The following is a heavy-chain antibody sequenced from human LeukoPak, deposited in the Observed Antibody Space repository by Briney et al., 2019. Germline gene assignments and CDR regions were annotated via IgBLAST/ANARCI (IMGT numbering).Heavy chain of an antibody. V-gene: IGHV3-30-3*01. CDR3: ARDGDGYNTLYYFDY. CDR1: GFTFSSYA. Sequence: QPGRSLRLSCAASGFTFSSYAMHWVRQAPGKGLEWVAVISYDGSNKYYADSVKGRFTISRDNSKNTLYLQMNSLRAEDTAVYCCARDGDGYNTLYYFDYWGQGTLVTVSS. CDR2: ISYDGSNK. D-gene: IGHD5-24*01. J-gene: IGHJ4*02.